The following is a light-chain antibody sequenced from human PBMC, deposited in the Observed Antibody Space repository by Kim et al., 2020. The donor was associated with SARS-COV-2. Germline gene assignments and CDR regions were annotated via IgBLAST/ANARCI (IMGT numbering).Light chain of an antibody. CDR3: QTWGTGIWV. CDR2: VNSDGSH. CDR1: SGHSSYA. V-gene: IGLV4-69*01. J-gene: IGLJ3*02. Sequence: ASVKLTCTLSSGHSSYAIAWHQQQPDQGPRYLMKVNSDGSHSKGDGIPDRFSGSSSGAERYLTISSLQSEDEADYYCQTWGTGIWVFGGGTKVTVL.